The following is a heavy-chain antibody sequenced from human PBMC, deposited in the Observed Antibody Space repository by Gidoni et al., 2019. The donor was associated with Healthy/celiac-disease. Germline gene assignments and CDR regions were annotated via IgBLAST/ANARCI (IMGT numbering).Heavy chain of an antibody. V-gene: IGHV3-23*01. CDR2: IRGSGGST. Sequence: EVQLLESGGGLVQPGGSLSLSCAASGFTFSSYAMSCVRQAQGKGLEWVSAIRGSGGSTYYADSVKGRCTISRDNSKNTLDLQMNSLRAEDTAVYYCARYYDSSGYGGDYYYYYGMDVWGQGTTVTVSS. D-gene: IGHD3-22*01. CDR3: ARYYDSSGYGGDYYYYYGMDV. CDR1: GFTFSSYA. J-gene: IGHJ6*02.